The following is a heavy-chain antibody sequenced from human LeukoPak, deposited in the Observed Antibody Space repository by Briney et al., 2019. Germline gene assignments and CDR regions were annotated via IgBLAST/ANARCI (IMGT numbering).Heavy chain of an antibody. V-gene: IGHV1-2*02. CDR3: ASGYDSSGYYYYYYYMDV. J-gene: IGHJ6*03. Sequence: GAPVKASCKASGYTFTGYYMHWVPQSPGHRLECMEWIHPNSGGTSYAQKFQGRVTMTRDTSISTAYMELSRLRSDDTAVYYCASGYDSSGYYYYYYYMDVWGKGTTVTVSS. CDR1: GYTFTGYY. CDR2: IHPNSGGT. D-gene: IGHD3-22*01.